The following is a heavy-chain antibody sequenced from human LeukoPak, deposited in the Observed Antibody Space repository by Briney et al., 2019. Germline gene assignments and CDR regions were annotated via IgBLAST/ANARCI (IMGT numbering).Heavy chain of an antibody. CDR3: ARDRDYYGSGSYYN. CDR2: ISSSSSTI. CDR1: GFTFSSYS. D-gene: IGHD3-10*01. J-gene: IGHJ4*02. V-gene: IGHV3-48*04. Sequence: HPGGSLRLSCAASGFTFSSYSMNWVRQAPGKGLEWVSYISSSSSTIYYADSVKGRFTISRDNAKNSLYLQMNSLRAEDTAVYYCARDRDYYGSGSYYNWGQGTLVTVSS.